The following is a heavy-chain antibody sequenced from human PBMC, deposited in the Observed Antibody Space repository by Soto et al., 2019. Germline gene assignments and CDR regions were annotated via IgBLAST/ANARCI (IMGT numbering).Heavy chain of an antibody. CDR1: GFTFGNFV. CDR3: TRASSDRNHMEV. CDR2: ITESGGDT. V-gene: IGHV3-23*01. J-gene: IGHJ6*02. Sequence: GGSLRLSCAASGFTFGNFVMRWVRQTPGKGLEWVSTITESGGDTYYTDSVNGRFTISRDNSKNTLYLQMTSLRAEDTALYYCTRASSDRNHMEVWGPGTTVTVSS.